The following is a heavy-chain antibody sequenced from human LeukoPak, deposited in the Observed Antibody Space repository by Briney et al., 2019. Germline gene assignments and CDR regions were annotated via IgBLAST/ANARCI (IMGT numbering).Heavy chain of an antibody. CDR1: GFTFDDYA. CDR2: ISWNSGSI. Sequence: PGRSLRLSCAASGFTFDDYAMHWVRPAPEKGLGRVSGISWNSGSIGYADSVKGRFTISRDNAKNSLYLQMNSLRLEDMALYYCAKTTEYSSTWGSFDYWGQGTLVTVSS. V-gene: IGHV3-9*03. J-gene: IGHJ4*02. CDR3: AKTTEYSSTWGSFDY. D-gene: IGHD6-13*01.